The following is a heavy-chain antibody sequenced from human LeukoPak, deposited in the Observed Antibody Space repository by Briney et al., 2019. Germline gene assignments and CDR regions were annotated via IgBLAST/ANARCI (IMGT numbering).Heavy chain of an antibody. J-gene: IGHJ4*02. Sequence: GGSLRLSCASSGFTFSSYSMNWVREAPGKVLEWVSSISSSSSYIYYADSVKGRFTISRDNAKNSLYLQMNSLRAEDTAVYYCARDLIRQQLPGDWGQGTLVTVSS. D-gene: IGHD6-13*01. V-gene: IGHV3-21*01. CDR1: GFTFSSYS. CDR2: ISSSSSYI. CDR3: ARDLIRQQLPGD.